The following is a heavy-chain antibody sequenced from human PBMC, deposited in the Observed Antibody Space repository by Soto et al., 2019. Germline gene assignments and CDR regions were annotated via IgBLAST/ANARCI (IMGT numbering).Heavy chain of an antibody. CDR3: ARAPWGGDSYGMDV. V-gene: IGHV3-21*01. Sequence: EVQLVESGGGLVKPGGSLRLSCAASGFTFSSYSMNWVRQAPGKGLEWVSSISSSSSYIYYADSVKGRFTISRDNAKNSLYLQMNSLRAEGTAVYYCARAPWGGDSYGMDVWGQGTTVTVSS. D-gene: IGHD2-21*02. CDR1: GFTFSSYS. CDR2: ISSSSSYI. J-gene: IGHJ6*02.